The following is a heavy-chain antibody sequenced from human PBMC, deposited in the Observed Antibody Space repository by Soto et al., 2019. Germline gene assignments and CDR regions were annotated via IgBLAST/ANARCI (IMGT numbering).Heavy chain of an antibody. CDR2: IIPIFGTA. Sequence: QVQLVQSGAEVKKPGSSVKVSCKASGGTFSNYAITWVRQAPGQGLEWMGGIIPIFGTANYAQKFQGRVTITADEATSTAYMAMCSLRSEETAVYSWARVGVTVRSTGYYYSRDVWGQGTTVTLSS. V-gene: IGHV1-69*12. CDR1: GGTFSNYA. CDR3: ARVGVTVRSTGYYYSRDV. J-gene: IGHJ6*02. D-gene: IGHD3-10*01.